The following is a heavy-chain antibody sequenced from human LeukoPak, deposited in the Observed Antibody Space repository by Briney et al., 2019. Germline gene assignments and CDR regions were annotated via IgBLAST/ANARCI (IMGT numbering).Heavy chain of an antibody. Sequence: GGSLRLSCAASGFTVSSNYMSWVRQAPGKGLEWVSSISGSSAYIYYADSVKGRFTISRDNAKNSLYLQMNSLRAEDTAVYYCARGSEWSSGVSDYWGQGTLVTVSS. CDR1: GFTVSSNY. J-gene: IGHJ4*02. CDR3: ARGSEWSSGVSDY. CDR2: ISGSSAYI. D-gene: IGHD3-3*01. V-gene: IGHV3-21*01.